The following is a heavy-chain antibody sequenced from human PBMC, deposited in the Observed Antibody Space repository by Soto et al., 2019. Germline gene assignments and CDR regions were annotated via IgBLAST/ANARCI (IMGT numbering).Heavy chain of an antibody. CDR2: ISYDGTTQ. CDR3: AKFEDAIRAYAGSLDX. Sequence: EGSLRLSCAASGFTFSDYGMHWVRQAPGKGPEWLSVISYDGTTQQYADSVKGRFTISRDNFKNTLHLQINSLRGEDTAVYYCAKFEDAIRAYAGSLDXWGQGTTFTVSX. V-gene: IGHV3-30*18. J-gene: IGHJ4*02. CDR1: GFTFSDYG. D-gene: IGHD2-21*01.